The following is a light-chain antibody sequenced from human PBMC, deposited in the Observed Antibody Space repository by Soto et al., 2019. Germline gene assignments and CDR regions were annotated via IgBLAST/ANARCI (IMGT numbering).Light chain of an antibody. CDR2: GAS. Sequence: EIVKMSVLAASLMSKGERATLSCRASQSVSSNLAWYQQKPGQAPRLLIYGASTRATGIPARFSGSGSGTEFTLTISSLQSEDFAVYYCQQYNNWPFITFGQGTRLEIK. V-gene: IGKV3-15*01. J-gene: IGKJ5*01. CDR3: QQYNNWPFIT. CDR1: QSVSSN.